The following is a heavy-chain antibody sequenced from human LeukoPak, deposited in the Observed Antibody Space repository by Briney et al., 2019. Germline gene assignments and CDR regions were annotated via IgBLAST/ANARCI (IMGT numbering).Heavy chain of an antibody. CDR1: GYTFTSYG. CDR2: ISAYNGNT. J-gene: IGHJ3*02. Sequence: GASVKVSCKASGYTFTSYGISWVRQAPGQGLEWMGLISAYNGNTNYAQKLQGRVTMTTDTSTSTAYMELRSLRSDDTAVYYCARDAEYYYDSSGYPIWGQGTMVTVSS. D-gene: IGHD3-22*01. CDR3: ARDAEYYYDSSGYPI. V-gene: IGHV1-18*01.